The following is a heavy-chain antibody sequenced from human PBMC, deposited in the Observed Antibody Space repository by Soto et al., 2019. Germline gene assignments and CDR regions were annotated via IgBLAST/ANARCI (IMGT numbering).Heavy chain of an antibody. CDR3: AREIKRLLGY. CDR2: ISYDGSNK. V-gene: IGHV3-30-3*01. CDR1: GFTFSSYA. D-gene: IGHD3-22*01. Sequence: QVQVVESGGGVVQPGRSLRLSCAASGFTFSSYAMHWVRQAPGKGLEWRTVISYDGSNKYYADSVKGRFTISRDNSKNTLYLQMNSLRAEDTAVYYCAREIKRLLGYWGQGTLVTVS. J-gene: IGHJ4*02.